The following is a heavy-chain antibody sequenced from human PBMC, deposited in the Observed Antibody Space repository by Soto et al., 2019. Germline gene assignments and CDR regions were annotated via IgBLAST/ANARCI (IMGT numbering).Heavy chain of an antibody. CDR1: DDCIIRVVSY. CDR2: ISCSGST. D-gene: IGHD3-9*01. Sequence: TMSLKCTVSDDCIIRVVSYRAWIHQSAEKVLERVASISCSGSTYYNPTLMSRLIISVDTSKSQFSLKLSSVTAADTAVYYCVRFCPSPYSDALTGYTDAFYYWDQGPLVTVSS. V-gene: IGHV4-39*01. J-gene: IGHJ4*02. CDR3: VRFCPSPYSDALTGYTDAFYY.